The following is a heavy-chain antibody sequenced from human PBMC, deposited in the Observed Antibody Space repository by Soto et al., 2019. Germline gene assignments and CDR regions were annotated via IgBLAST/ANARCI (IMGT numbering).Heavy chain of an antibody. CDR3: AKDGLGSCPGGTCYGSDY. CDR1: GFTFSSYV. CDR2: ISGSGARI. D-gene: IGHD2-15*01. Sequence: EVQLLESGGNLVQPGGSLRLSCAASGFTFSSYVMSWVRQAPGKGLEWVSTISGSGARIYDADSVKGRFTISRDNSKTTVYLQMNSLRAEDTAVYYCAKDGLGSCPGGTCYGSDYWGQGPLVTVSS. J-gene: IGHJ4*02. V-gene: IGHV3-23*01.